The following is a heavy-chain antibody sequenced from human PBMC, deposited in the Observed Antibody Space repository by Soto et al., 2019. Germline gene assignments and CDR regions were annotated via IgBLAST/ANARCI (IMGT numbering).Heavy chain of an antibody. CDR1: GGTFSTYA. CDR3: ARGVHYDSSGYYYFY. CDR2: IIPLFGTA. V-gene: IGHV1-69*01. J-gene: IGHJ4*02. D-gene: IGHD3-22*01. Sequence: QVQLVQSGAEVKKPGSSVKVSCKASGGTFSTYAIDWVRQAPGQGLEWMGGIIPLFGTAKYAQNFQGRITITADESTNTAYMELRSLRSQDTAVYYCARGVHYDSSGYYYFYRGQGTLVTVSS.